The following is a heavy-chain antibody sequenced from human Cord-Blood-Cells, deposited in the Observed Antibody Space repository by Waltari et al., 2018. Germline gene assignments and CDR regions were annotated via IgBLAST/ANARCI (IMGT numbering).Heavy chain of an antibody. CDR3: TTTTLVGATDY. J-gene: IGHJ4*02. CDR1: GFTFSNAW. V-gene: IGHV3-15*01. D-gene: IGHD1-26*01. Sequence: EVQLVESGGGLVKTGGSLRLSCAASGFTFSNAWMSWVRQAPGKGLEWVGRIKSKTDGGTTDYAAPVKGRFTISRDDSKNTLYLQMNSLKTEDTAVYYCTTTTLVGATDYWGQGTLVTVSS. CDR2: IKSKTDGGTT.